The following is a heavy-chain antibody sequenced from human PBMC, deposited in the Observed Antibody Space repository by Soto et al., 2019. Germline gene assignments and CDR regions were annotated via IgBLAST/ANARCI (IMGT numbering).Heavy chain of an antibody. V-gene: IGHV1-18*01. Sequence: QVQLVQSGADVKKPGASVKVSCKASGYTFTSYGISWVRQAPAQGLEWMGWISDYNGNTNYAQKLQGRVTMTTDTSTSTAYMELSSLRFDDTAVYYCARVLLMGGSPSWYGFDPWGQGTLVTVCS. D-gene: IGHD2-2*01. CDR3: ARVLLMGGSPSWYGFDP. CDR1: GYTFTSYG. J-gene: IGHJ5*02. CDR2: ISDYNGNT.